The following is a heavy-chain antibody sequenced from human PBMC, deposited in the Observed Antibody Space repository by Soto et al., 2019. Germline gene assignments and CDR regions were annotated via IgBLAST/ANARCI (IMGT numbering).Heavy chain of an antibody. D-gene: IGHD5-12*01. J-gene: IGHJ4*02. CDR3: ARAAFTSGYDYGDFDY. CDR1: GGSFSGYY. CDR2: INHSGST. Sequence: PSETLSLTCAVYGGSFSGYYWSWIRQPPGKGLGWIGEINHSGSTNYNPSLKSRVTISVDTSKNQFSLKLSSVTAADTAVYYCARAAFTSGYDYGDFDYWGQGTLVTVS. V-gene: IGHV4-34*01.